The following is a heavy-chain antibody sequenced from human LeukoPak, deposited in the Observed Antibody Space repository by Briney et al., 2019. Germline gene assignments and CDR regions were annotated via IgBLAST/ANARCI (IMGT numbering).Heavy chain of an antibody. V-gene: IGHV3-7*01. Sequence: GRSLRLSCAASGFTFSSHWMTWVRQAPGQGLEWVANIKEDGTRKNYMDSVKGRFTISRDNAKNSLYLQMNSLRAEDTAVYYCAREGDSSGYSPWFDYWGQGTLVTVSS. J-gene: IGHJ4*02. D-gene: IGHD3-22*01. CDR2: IKEDGTRK. CDR1: GFTFSSHW. CDR3: AREGDSSGYSPWFDY.